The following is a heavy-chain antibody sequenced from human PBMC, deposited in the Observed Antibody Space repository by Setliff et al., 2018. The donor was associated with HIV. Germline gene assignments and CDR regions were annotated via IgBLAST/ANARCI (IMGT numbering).Heavy chain of an antibody. CDR3: ARGIDILVKMGIYYHYMDV. Sequence: ASVKVSCKTSGDKFGSFDINWVRQASGQGLEWVGWVYASTGHTAYARKFEGRVAMTWDPSTGIGYMELNSLRADDTAVYYCARGIDILVKMGIYYHYMDVWGKGTTVTVSS. D-gene: IGHD2-15*01. J-gene: IGHJ6*03. V-gene: IGHV1-8*01. CDR1: GDKFGSFD. CDR2: VYASTGHT.